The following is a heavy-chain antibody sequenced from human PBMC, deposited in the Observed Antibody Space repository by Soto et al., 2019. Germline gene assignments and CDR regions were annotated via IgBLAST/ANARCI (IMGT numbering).Heavy chain of an antibody. CDR3: ARSSVRGWSY. CDR2: ITHSGST. Sequence: EALSLTCAVYGGSFSGYYWTWIRQPPGKGLEWIGEITHSGSTNYNPSLKSRVTISVDTSKNQFSLNLNSVTAADTAVYYCARSSVRGWSYWGQGTLVTVSS. CDR1: GGSFSGYY. J-gene: IGHJ4*02. D-gene: IGHD3-10*02. V-gene: IGHV4-34*01.